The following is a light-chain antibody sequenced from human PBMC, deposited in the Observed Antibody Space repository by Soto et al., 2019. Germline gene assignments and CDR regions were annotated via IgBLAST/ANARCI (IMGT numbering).Light chain of an antibody. CDR3: QQYYRTPYT. CDR2: WAS. V-gene: IGKV4-1*01. Sequence: DIVMTQSPDSLAVSLGERATINCKSSQSVLYSSNNQNYLARYQQKAGQPPKLLIYWASTRESGVPNRFSGSGYGKDFSLNISSLQAEDVAVYYCQQYYRTPYTFGQGDKLEIK. CDR1: QSVLYSSNNQNY. J-gene: IGKJ2*01.